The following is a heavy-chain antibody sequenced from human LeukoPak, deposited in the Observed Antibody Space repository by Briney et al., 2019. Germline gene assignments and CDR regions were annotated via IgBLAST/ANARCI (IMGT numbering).Heavy chain of an antibody. V-gene: IGHV3-64*01. CDR2: ISTDGTKT. CDR3: ARAMRDVDYYYFDY. D-gene: IGHD4-17*01. Sequence: PGGSLRLSCVGSGFSFSNFAMLWVRQAPGQGLEYVSAISTDGTKTYSAKSVKDRFTISRDNSKNSLYLQMDRLTTEDMAIYFCARAMRDVDYYYFDYWGQGTLVTVSS. CDR1: GFSFSNFA. J-gene: IGHJ4*02.